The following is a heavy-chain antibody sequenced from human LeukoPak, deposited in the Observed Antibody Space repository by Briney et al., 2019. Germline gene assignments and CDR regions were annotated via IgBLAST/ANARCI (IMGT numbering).Heavy chain of an antibody. D-gene: IGHD3-9*01. V-gene: IGHV3-48*03. J-gene: IGHJ4*02. Sequence: GGSLRLSCAASGFTFSSYEMNWVRQAPGKGLEWVSYISSSGSTIYYADSVKGRFTISRDNAKNSLYLQMNSLRAEDTAVYYCARGGPWDILTGYYGWFDYWGQGTLVIVSS. CDR3: ARGGPWDILTGYYGWFDY. CDR1: GFTFSSYE. CDR2: ISSSGSTI.